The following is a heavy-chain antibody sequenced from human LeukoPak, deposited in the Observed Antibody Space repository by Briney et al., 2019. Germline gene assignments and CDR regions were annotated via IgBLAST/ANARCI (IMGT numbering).Heavy chain of an antibody. CDR2: ISGSSGTI. D-gene: IGHD3-3*01. CDR3: ARGQGDFWSGSYYYYYMDV. Sequence: GGSLRLSCAASGFSFSGYSMNWVRQAPGKGLEWVSYISGSSGTIYNADSVTGRFTISRDNAKNSLYQQMNSLRAEDTALYYCARGQGDFWSGSYYYYYMDVWGKGTTVTVSS. CDR1: GFSFSGYS. V-gene: IGHV3-48*04. J-gene: IGHJ6*03.